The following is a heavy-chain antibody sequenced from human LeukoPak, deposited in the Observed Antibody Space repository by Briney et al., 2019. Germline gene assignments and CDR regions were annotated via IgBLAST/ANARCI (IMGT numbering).Heavy chain of an antibody. D-gene: IGHD2-2*01. CDR1: GFTFSSYA. Sequence: GGSLRHSCAASGFTFSSYAMSWVRQAPGKGLEWVSAISGSGGSTYYADSVKGRFTISRDNSKNTLYLQMNSLRAEDTAVYYCAKDFAGGYCSSTSCSRGGPIDYWGQGTLVTVSS. J-gene: IGHJ4*02. V-gene: IGHV3-23*01. CDR3: AKDFAGGYCSSTSCSRGGPIDY. CDR2: ISGSGGST.